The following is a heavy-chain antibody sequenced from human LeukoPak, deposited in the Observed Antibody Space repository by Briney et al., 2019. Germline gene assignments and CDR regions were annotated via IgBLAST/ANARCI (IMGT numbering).Heavy chain of an antibody. J-gene: IGHJ4*02. V-gene: IGHV3-7*01. Sequence: GSLRLSCVASGFTFSTYWMTWVRQAPGKGLEWVANIKHDGSERYYVDSVKGRFTISRDNAKNSVYLQMSSLRAEVTAVYYCARDSGLSGYDLLDYWGQGTLVTVSS. D-gene: IGHD5-12*01. CDR1: GFTFSTYW. CDR3: ARDSGLSGYDLLDY. CDR2: IKHDGSER.